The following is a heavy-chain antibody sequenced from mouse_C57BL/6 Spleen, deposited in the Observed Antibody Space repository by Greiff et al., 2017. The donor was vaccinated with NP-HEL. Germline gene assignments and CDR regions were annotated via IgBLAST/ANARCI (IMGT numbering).Heavy chain of an antibody. CDR2: IYPGRGST. CDR3: AREGITTVAAGYFDV. CDR1: GYTFTSYW. J-gene: IGHJ1*03. V-gene: IGHV1-55*01. Sequence: VQLQQPGAELVKPGASVKMSCKASGYTFTSYWITWVKQRPGQGLEWIGDIYPGRGSTNYNEKFKSKATLTVDTSASTAYMQLSSLRSEDSAVYYCAREGITTVAAGYFDVWGTGTTVTVSS. D-gene: IGHD1-1*01.